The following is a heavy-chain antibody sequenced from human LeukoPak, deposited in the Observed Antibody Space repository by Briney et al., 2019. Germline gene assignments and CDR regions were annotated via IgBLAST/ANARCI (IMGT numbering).Heavy chain of an antibody. V-gene: IGHV3-20*04. J-gene: IGHJ4*02. CDR1: GFAFDEHG. CDR2: INWSGGST. CDR3: ARAPITSPFYFDY. Sequence: GGSLRLSCTASGFAFDEHGMSWIRQVPGKGLEWVSGINWSGGSTGYADPLRGRFTISRDNAKNSLYLQMDSLRAEDTALYYCARAPITSPFYFDYWGQGTPVTVSS. D-gene: IGHD2-2*01.